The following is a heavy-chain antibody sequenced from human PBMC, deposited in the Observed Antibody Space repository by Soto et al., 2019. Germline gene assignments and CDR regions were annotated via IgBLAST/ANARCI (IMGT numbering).Heavy chain of an antibody. CDR3: GRHLRDGYSHGGSGMPGS. Sequence: PSETLSLTCTVFGGSISSRLYYWDWIRQPPGKGLEWIGNIYFSGSTYYNPSLRSRVSISVDTSNNQFSLELSSVTAADTAVYFRGRHLRDGYSHGGSGMPGSWGPGTRVTVAS. V-gene: IGHV4-39*01. J-gene: IGHJ4*02. CDR2: IYFSGST. D-gene: IGHD3-10*01. CDR1: GGSISSRLYY.